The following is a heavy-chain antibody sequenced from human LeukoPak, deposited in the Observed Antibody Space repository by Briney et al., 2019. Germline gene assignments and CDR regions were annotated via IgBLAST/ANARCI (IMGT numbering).Heavy chain of an antibody. CDR1: GESFSGYY. J-gene: IGHJ4*02. CDR3: ATQAGRDLATINY. CDR2: INHSGST. V-gene: IGHV4-34*01. Sequence: PSETLSLTCAVYGESFSGYYWSWIRQPPGKGLEWIGEINHSGSTNYNPSLKSRVTISVDASKNQFSLNLNSVTAADTAVYYCATQAGRDLATINYWGQGTLVTVSS. D-gene: IGHD5-24*01.